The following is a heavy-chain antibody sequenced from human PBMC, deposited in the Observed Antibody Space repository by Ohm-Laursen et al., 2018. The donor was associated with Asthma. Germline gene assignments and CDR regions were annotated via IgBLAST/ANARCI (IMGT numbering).Heavy chain of an antibody. J-gene: IGHJ4*02. CDR1: GYTFSRYS. CDR3: ARGWGSSYGEYYFDF. V-gene: IGHV4-31*02. Sequence: LRLSCTASGYTFSRYSIHWIRQHPGKGLEWLGDIFFRVNTDYNPSLKSRLTISADTSKNQFYLKLSSVTAADTAVYYCARGWGSSYGEYYFDFWGQGILVTVSS. D-gene: IGHD5-18*01. CDR2: IFFRVNT.